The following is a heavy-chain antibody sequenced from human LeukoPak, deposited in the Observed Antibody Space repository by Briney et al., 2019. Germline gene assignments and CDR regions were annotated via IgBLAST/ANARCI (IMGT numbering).Heavy chain of an antibody. D-gene: IGHD1-14*01. CDR2: FDPEDGET. J-gene: IGHJ4*02. Sequence: RASVKVSCKVSGYTLTELSMHWVRQAPGKGLEWMGGFDPEDGETIYAQKFQGRVTMTEDTSTDTAYMELSSLRSEDTAVYHCATGYMAFAPYYFDYWGQGTLVTVSS. V-gene: IGHV1-24*01. CDR3: ATGYMAFAPYYFDY. CDR1: GYTLTELS.